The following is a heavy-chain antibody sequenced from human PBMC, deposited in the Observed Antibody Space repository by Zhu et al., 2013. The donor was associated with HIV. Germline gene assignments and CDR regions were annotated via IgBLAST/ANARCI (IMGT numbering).Heavy chain of an antibody. CDR2: INPSTGRS. D-gene: IGHD1-7*01. CDR3: ARDSAGTVDY. Sequence: QVQLVQSGAEVKKPGASIKVSCKTSGYTFTKSYIHWVRQAPGQGLEWMGMINPSTGRSNYAQKFQGRVTMTRDTSTETVFTEVNSLRTGDTAIYYCARDSAGTVDYWGPGTLVTVSS. J-gene: IGHJ4*02. CDR1: GYTFTKSY. V-gene: IGHV1-46*01.